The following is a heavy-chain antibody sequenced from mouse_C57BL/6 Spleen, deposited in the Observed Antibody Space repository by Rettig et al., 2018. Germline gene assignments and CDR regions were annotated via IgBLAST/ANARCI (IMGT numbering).Heavy chain of an antibody. V-gene: IGHV1-66*01. J-gene: IGHJ2*01. Sequence: QVQLQQSGPELVKPGASVKISCKASGYSFTSYYIHWVKQRPGQGLEWIGWIYPGSGNTKYNEKFKGKATLTADTSSSTAYMQLSSLTSEDSAVYYCASGDYGSSFDYWGQGTTLTVSS. CDR3: ASGDYGSSFDY. D-gene: IGHD1-1*01. CDR1: GYSFTSYY. CDR2: IYPGSGNT.